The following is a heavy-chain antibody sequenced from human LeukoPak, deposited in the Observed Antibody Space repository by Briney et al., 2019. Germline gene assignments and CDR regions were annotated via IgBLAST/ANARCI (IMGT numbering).Heavy chain of an antibody. CDR2: IRYDGSNK. CDR1: GFTFSSYG. J-gene: IGHJ4*02. D-gene: IGHD3-3*01. V-gene: IGHV3-30*02. CDR3: AKDGEPYDFWSGYYPN. Sequence: GGSLRLSCAASGFTFSSYGMHWVRQAPGKGLEWVAFIRYDGSNKYCADSVKGRFTISRDNSKNTLYLQMNSLRAEDTAVYYCAKDGEPYDFWSGYYPNWGQGTLVTVSS.